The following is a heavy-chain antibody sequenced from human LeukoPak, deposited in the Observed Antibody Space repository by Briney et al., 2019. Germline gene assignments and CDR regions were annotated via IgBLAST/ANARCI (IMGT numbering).Heavy chain of an antibody. CDR3: ARDSSNWGSYYFDY. D-gene: IGHD7-27*01. Sequence: GGSLRLSCAASGFTFSSYGMHWVRQAPGKGLEWVAVIWYDGSNKYYADSVKGRFTISRDNSKNTLYLQMNSLRAEDTAVYYCARDSSNWGSYYFDYWGQGTLVTVSS. J-gene: IGHJ4*02. CDR1: GFTFSSYG. CDR2: IWYDGSNK. V-gene: IGHV3-33*08.